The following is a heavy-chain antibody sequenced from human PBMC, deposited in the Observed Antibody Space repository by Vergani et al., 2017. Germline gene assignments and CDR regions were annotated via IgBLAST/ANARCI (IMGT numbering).Heavy chain of an antibody. CDR3: AREGYYYDSSGYYFQGWFDP. CDR1: GYTFTSYA. J-gene: IGHJ5*02. D-gene: IGHD3-22*01. Sequence: QVQLVQSGAEVKKPGASVKVSCKASGYTFTSYAMHWVRQAPGHRLEWMGWINAGNGNTKYSQKFQGRVTITRDTSASTAYMELSSLRSEDTAVYYCAREGYYYDSSGYYFQGWFDPWGQGTLVTVSS. V-gene: IGHV1-3*01. CDR2: INAGNGNT.